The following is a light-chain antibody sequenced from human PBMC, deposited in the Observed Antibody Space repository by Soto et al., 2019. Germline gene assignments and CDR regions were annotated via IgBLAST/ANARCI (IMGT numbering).Light chain of an antibody. CDR1: QSISSW. CDR2: DAS. V-gene: IGKV1-5*01. J-gene: IGKJ4*01. Sequence: DIQMTQSPSTLSASVGDRVTITCRASQSISSWLAWYQQKPGKAPKLLIYDASSLESGVPSRFSGSGSGTEFTLTISSLQPDDFATYYCQQYNSYSPLLTFGGGTKVDIK. CDR3: QQYNSYSPLLT.